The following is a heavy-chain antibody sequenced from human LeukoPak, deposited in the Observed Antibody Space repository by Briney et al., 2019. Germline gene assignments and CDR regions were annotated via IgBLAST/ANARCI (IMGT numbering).Heavy chain of an antibody. CDR1: GGSISSGDYY. J-gene: IGHJ3*02. Sequence: SETLSLTCTVSGGSISSGDYYWSWIRQPPGKGLEWIGYIYYSGSTYYNPSLKSRVTISVDTSKNQFSLKLSSVTAADTAVYYCARDGEATGGAFDIWGQGTMVTVSS. D-gene: IGHD5-12*01. CDR2: IYYSGST. V-gene: IGHV4-30-4*08. CDR3: ARDGEATGGAFDI.